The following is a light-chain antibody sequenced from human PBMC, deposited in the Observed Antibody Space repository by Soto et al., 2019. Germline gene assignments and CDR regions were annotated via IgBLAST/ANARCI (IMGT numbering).Light chain of an antibody. V-gene: IGKV3-11*01. CDR3: QQRVNWPPT. CDR1: QSISDY. Sequence: EIVLTQSPATLSLSPGERATLSCRAGQSISDYLAWYQQRPGQAPRLLIFAASNRATGVPERFSGGGSGTDFTLIISSLEPEDLAVYCCQQRVNWPPTFGGGTKVEI. CDR2: AAS. J-gene: IGKJ4*01.